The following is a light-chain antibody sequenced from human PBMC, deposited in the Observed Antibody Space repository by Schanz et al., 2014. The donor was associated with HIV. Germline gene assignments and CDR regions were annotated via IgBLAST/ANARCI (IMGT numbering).Light chain of an antibody. V-gene: IGLV1-44*01. CDR3: CSYAGTYTWV. J-gene: IGLJ3*02. CDR2: KDS. CDR1: SSNIGSYS. Sequence: QSVLTQPPSASGTPGQRVSISCSGSSSNIGSYSVYWYQQFPGTAPKLLIYKDSRRPSGVSNRFSGSKSGNAASLTISGLQSDDEAYYHCCSYAGTYTWVFGGGTKLTVL.